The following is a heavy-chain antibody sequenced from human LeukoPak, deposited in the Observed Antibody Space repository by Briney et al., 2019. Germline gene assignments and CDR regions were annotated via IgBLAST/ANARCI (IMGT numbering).Heavy chain of an antibody. CDR3: ASDLHYYTSDYYFDY. V-gene: IGHV3-30*02. CDR2: IRYDGSNK. CDR1: GFIFSSYG. D-gene: IGHD3-10*01. Sequence: GGSLRLSCAASGFIFSSYGMHWVRQAPGKGLEWVAFIRYDGSNKYYADSVKGRFTISRDNAKNSLYLQMNSLRAEDTAVYYCASDLHYYTSDYYFDYWGQGTLVTVSS. J-gene: IGHJ4*02.